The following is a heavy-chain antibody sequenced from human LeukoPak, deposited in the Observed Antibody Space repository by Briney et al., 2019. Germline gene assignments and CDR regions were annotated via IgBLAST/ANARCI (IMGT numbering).Heavy chain of an antibody. CDR1: GFTFSSYA. J-gene: IGHJ4*02. CDR3: AKAQFLGYSNSYYFDY. D-gene: IGHD4-11*01. V-gene: IGHV3-23*01. Sequence: GGSLRLSCAASGFTFSSYAMSWVRQAPGKGLEWVSAISGSGGSTYYADSVKGRFTISRDNSKNTLYQQMNSLRAEDTAVYYCAKAQFLGYSNSYYFDYWGQGTLVTVSS. CDR2: ISGSGGST.